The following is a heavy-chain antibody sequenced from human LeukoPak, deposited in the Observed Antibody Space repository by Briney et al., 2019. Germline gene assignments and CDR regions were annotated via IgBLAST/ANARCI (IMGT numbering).Heavy chain of an antibody. D-gene: IGHD5-18*01. CDR1: GGSISSNTYY. CDR3: ARDYQGGYGDKTVDY. J-gene: IGHJ4*02. V-gene: IGHV4-39*07. CDR2: IYYSGST. Sequence: SETLSLTCTVSGGSISSNTYYWGWIRQPPVKGLEWIGSIYYSGSTYYNPSLKSRVTISVDTSKNQFSLKLSSVTAADTAVYYCARDYQGGYGDKTVDYWGQGTLVTVSS.